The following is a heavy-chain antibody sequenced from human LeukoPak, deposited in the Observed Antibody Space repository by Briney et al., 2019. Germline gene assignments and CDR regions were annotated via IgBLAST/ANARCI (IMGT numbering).Heavy chain of an antibody. V-gene: IGHV4-4*09. Sequence: SETLSLTCTVSGGSISSYYWSWIRQPPGKGLEWIGYIYTSGSTNYNPSLKSRVTISVDTSKNQFSLKLSSVTAADTAVYYCARLQRSYYDGWGQGTLVTVSS. D-gene: IGHD1-26*01. CDR1: GGSISSYY. J-gene: IGHJ4*02. CDR3: ARLQRSYYDG. CDR2: IYTSGST.